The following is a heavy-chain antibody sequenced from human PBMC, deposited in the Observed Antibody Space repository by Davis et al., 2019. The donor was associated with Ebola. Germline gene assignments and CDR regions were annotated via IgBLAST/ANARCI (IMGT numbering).Heavy chain of an antibody. V-gene: IGHV4-34*01. CDR1: GGTFRGYY. J-gene: IGHJ4*02. D-gene: IGHD3-16*01. CDR3: ARGSDYVWGKDDF. CDR2: INHSGNT. Sequence: TLSLTCAVYGGTFRGYYWSWIRQSPGKGLEWIGEINHSGNTKYNPSLRSRVSISVDTSKNQFSLSVTSLTAADTAVYYCARGSDYVWGKDDFWGQGTLVTVSS.